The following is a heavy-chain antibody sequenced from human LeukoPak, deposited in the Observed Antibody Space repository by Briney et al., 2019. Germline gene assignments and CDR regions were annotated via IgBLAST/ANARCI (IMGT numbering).Heavy chain of an antibody. Sequence: QTGGSLRLSCAASGFTFSSYWMSWVRQAPGKGLEWVANIKQDGSEKYYVDSVKGRFTISRDNAKNSLYLQMNSLRAEDTAVYYCARDLWKWLVPNQGDYWGQGTLVTVSS. CDR3: ARDLWKWLVPNQGDY. D-gene: IGHD6-19*01. CDR2: IKQDGSEK. CDR1: GFTFSSYW. V-gene: IGHV3-7*01. J-gene: IGHJ4*02.